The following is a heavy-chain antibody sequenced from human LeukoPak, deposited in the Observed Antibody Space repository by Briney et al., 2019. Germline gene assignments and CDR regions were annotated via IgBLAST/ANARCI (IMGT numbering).Heavy chain of an antibody. Sequence: SETPSLTCSVSGGSISDTRDYWGWIRQPPGKRLKWIGSIYYSGSTHYNPSLRSRVSMSIDTSKRQFSLKLASVTAADTGLYYCARNHSGATGTPGGWFDSWGQGTLVIVSS. D-gene: IGHD3-16*01. CDR3: ARNHSGATGTPGGWFDS. V-gene: IGHV4-39*01. CDR1: GGSISDTRDY. CDR2: IYYSGST. J-gene: IGHJ5*01.